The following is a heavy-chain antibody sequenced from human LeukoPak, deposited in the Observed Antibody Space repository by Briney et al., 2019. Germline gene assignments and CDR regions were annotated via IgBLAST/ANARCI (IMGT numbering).Heavy chain of an antibody. CDR3: VKDLPYGGNSLDY. D-gene: IGHD4-23*01. CDR1: GFSFSSSN. J-gene: IGHJ4*02. CDR2: ISSGSSTT. Sequence: GGSLRLSCAASGFSFSSSNMNWVRQAPGKGLEWVSYISSGSSTTYYAGSVKGRFTISRDNAKNSLYLQMNSLRDEDTAVYYCVKDLPYGGNSLDYWGQGTLVTVSS. V-gene: IGHV3-48*02.